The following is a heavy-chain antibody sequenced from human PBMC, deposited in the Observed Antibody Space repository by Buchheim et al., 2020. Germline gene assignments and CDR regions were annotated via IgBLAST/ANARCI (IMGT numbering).Heavy chain of an antibody. J-gene: IGHJ6*02. CDR3: ARGRVVVVPAHKALSTKNYYYYGMDV. V-gene: IGHV1-18*04. D-gene: IGHD2-2*01. CDR2: ISAYNGNT. CDR1: GYTFTSYG. Sequence: QVQLVQSGAEVKKPGASVKVSCKASGYTFTSYGISWVRQAPGQGLEWMGWISAYNGNTNYAQKLQGRVTMTTDTSTSTAYMELRSLRSDDTAVYYCARGRVVVVPAHKALSTKNYYYYGMDVWGQGTT.